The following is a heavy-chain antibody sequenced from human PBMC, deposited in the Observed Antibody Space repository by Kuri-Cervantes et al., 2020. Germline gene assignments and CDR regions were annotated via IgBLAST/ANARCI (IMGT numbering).Heavy chain of an antibody. V-gene: IGHV3-30*03. CDR3: ARERPLLRYFEN. Sequence: LSLTCAASGFTFSSYGMHWVRQAPGKGLEWVAVISYDGSNKYYADSVKGRFTISRDNSKNTLSLQMNSLRAEDTALYHCARERPLLRYFENWGQGTLVTVSS. CDR1: GFTFSSYG. D-gene: IGHD3-9*01. J-gene: IGHJ4*02. CDR2: ISYDGSNK.